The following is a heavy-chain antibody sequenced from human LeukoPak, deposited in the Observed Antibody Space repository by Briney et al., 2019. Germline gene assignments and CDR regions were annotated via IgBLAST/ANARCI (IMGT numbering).Heavy chain of an antibody. J-gene: IGHJ3*02. CDR2: IYYSGST. CDR1: GGSISSGDYY. D-gene: IGHD3-16*01. CDR3: ARVGGAPLGAFDI. Sequence: PSETLSLTCTVSGGSISSGDYYWSWIRQPPGKGLEWIGYIYYSGSTNYKPSLKSRVTISKDMSKIQFSLRLTSVTAADTAVYYCARVGGAPLGAFDIWGQGTMVTVSS. V-gene: IGHV4-61*08.